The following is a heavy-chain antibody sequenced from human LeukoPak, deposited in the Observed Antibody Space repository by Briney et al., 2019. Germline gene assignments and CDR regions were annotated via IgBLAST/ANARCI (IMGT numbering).Heavy chain of an antibody. J-gene: IGHJ5*02. Sequence: SETLSLTCAVYGGSFSGYYWSWIRQPPGKGLEWIGEINHSGSTNYNPSLKSRVTISVDTSKNQFSLKLSSVTAADTAVYYCARHETRAAAGTIDPWGQGTLVTVSS. CDR2: INHSGST. D-gene: IGHD6-13*01. CDR1: GGSFSGYY. CDR3: ARHETRAAAGTIDP. V-gene: IGHV4-34*01.